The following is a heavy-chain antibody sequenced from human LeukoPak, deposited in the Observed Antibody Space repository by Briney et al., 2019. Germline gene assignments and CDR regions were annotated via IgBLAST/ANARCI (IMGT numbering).Heavy chain of an antibody. CDR1: GFTYSSYW. V-gene: IGHV3-7*01. D-gene: IGHD2-2*02. CDR2: IKEDGSEK. J-gene: IGHJ4*02. Sequence: GGSLRLSCAASGFTYSSYWMSWVRQAPGKGLEWVANIKEDGSEKYYVDSVKGRFTISRDNAKNSLYLQMNSLRAEDTAVYYCARDESWRDYCSSTSCYRRDSNFDYWGQGTLVTVSS. CDR3: ARDESWRDYCSSTSCYRRDSNFDY.